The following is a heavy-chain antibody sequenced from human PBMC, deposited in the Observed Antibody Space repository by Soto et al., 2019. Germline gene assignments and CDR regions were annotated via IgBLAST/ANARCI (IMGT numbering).Heavy chain of an antibody. CDR2: IYYSGST. D-gene: IGHD5-12*01. Sequence: SETLSLTCTVSGGSISSYYWSWIRQPPGKGLEWIGYIYYSGSTNYNPSLKSRVTISVDTSKNQFSLKLSSVTAADTAVYYCARAIREYSGYEGAFDIWGQGTMVTVSS. CDR3: ARAIREYSGYEGAFDI. CDR1: GGSISSYY. J-gene: IGHJ3*02. V-gene: IGHV4-59*08.